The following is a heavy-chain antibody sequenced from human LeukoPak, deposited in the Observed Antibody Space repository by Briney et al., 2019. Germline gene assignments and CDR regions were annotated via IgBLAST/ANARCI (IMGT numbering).Heavy chain of an antibody. CDR2: ISSSGSTI. CDR3: ARDPGYSSSWYVRAAKTESFDY. V-gene: IGHV3-48*03. D-gene: IGHD6-13*01. J-gene: IGHJ4*02. Sequence: PGGSLRLSCAASGFTFSSYEMDWARQAPGKGLEWVSYISSSGSTIYYADSVKGRFTISRDNAKNSLYLQMNGLRAEDTAVYYCARDPGYSSSWYVRAAKTESFDYWGQGTLVTVSS. CDR1: GFTFSSYE.